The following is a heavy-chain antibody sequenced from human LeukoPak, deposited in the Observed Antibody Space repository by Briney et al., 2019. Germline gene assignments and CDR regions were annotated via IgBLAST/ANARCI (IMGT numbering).Heavy chain of an antibody. J-gene: IGHJ4*02. CDR2: MKIGVTT. CDR1: GDSVNSFH. V-gene: IGHV4-4*07. CDR3: GTVEGTNMTPV. Sequence: PSETLSLTCTVSGDSVNSFHWSWIRQPAGRRLEWIGRMKIGVTTNYNPSLKSRVTMSVDTSRSQLSLKMTSVTAADTAVYYCGTVEGTNMTPVWGQGTLVTVSS. D-gene: IGHD1-1*01.